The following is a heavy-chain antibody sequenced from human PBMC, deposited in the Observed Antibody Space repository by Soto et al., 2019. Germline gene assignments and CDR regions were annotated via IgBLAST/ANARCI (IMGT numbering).Heavy chain of an antibody. CDR1: GGSISSGGYY. D-gene: IGHD3-10*01. V-gene: IGHV4-31*03. Sequence: SEALSLTCTVSGGSISSGGYYWSLIRQHPGKGLEWIGYIYYSGGTYYNPSLKSRVTISVDTSKNQFSLKLSSVTAADTAVYYCARESPYGSGSDIGILRPFSYWGQGTLVTVSS. CDR2: IYYSGGT. CDR3: ARESPYGSGSDIGILRPFSY. J-gene: IGHJ4*02.